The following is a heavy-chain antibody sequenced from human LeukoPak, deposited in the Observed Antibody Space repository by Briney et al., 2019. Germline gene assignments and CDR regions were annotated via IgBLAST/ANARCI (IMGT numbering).Heavy chain of an antibody. V-gene: IGHV3-30-3*01. Sequence: PGGSLRLSCAASRFTFSSYAMHWVRQAPGKGLEWVAVISYDGSNKYYADSVKGRFTISRDNSKNTLYLQMNSLRAEDTAVYYCARGLRFNHFDYWGQGTLVTVSS. CDR3: ARGLRFNHFDY. CDR1: RFTFSSYA. J-gene: IGHJ4*02. CDR2: ISYDGSNK. D-gene: IGHD3-16*01.